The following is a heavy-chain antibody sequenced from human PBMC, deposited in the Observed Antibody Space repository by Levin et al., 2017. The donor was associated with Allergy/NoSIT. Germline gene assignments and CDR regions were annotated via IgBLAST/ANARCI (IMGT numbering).Heavy chain of an antibody. CDR3: ARDRRIAVAGGKAPLFDY. CDR1: GFTFSSYS. V-gene: IGHV3-48*01. Sequence: GGSLRLSCAASGFTFSSYSMNWVRQAPGKGLEWVSYISSSSSTIYYADSVKGRFTISRDNAKNSLYLQMNSLRAEDTAVYYCARDRRIAVAGGKAPLFDYWGQGTLVTVSS. J-gene: IGHJ4*02. CDR2: ISSSSSTI. D-gene: IGHD6-19*01.